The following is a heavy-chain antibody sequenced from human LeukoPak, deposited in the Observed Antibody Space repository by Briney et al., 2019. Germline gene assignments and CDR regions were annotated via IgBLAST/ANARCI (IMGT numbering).Heavy chain of an antibody. CDR3: ASTFLGYCSGGSCWPLGFFDY. V-gene: IGHV4-39*01. CDR2: IYYSGST. CDR1: GGSISSSSYY. D-gene: IGHD2-15*01. Sequence: SETLSLTCTVSGGSISSSSYYWGWIRQPPGKGLEWIGSIYYSGSTYYNPSLKSRVTISVDTSKNQFSLKLSSVTAADTAVYYCASTFLGYCSGGSCWPLGFFDYWGQGTLVTVSS. J-gene: IGHJ4*02.